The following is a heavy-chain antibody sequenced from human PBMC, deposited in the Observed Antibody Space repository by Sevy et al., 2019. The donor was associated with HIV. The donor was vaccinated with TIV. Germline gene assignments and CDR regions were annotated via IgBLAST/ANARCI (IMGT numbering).Heavy chain of an antibody. D-gene: IGHD2-2*01. CDR2: ISRSGGST. V-gene: IGHV3-23*01. CDR1: GFTFSIYA. Sequence: GGSLRLSCAASGFTFSIYAMSWVRQAPGKGLEWVSSISRSGGSTHYADSVKGRLTISRDNSKSTLFLQINSLRAEDTAVYYCAKVDVVVPVADYGLDVWGQGTTVTVSS. CDR3: AKVDVVVPVADYGLDV. J-gene: IGHJ6*02.